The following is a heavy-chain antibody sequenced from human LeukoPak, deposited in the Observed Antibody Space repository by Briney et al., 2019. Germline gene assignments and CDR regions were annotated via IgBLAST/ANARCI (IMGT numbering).Heavy chain of an antibody. Sequence: ASVKVSCKASGYTFTNYDINWERQATGQGLEWMGYMKPNSGNTGYAQKFQGRVTMTRDTSISTAYMELSSLTPEDTAVYYCATELRWKDHWGQGTLVTVSS. CDR1: GYTFTNYD. CDR3: ATELRWKDH. J-gene: IGHJ4*02. D-gene: IGHD4-23*01. CDR2: MKPNSGNT. V-gene: IGHV1-8*01.